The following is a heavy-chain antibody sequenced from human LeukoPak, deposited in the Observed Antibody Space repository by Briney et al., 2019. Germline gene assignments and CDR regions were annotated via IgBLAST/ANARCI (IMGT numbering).Heavy chain of an antibody. D-gene: IGHD4-17*01. Sequence: SSETLSLTCAVSGGSISSNNWWSWVRQPPGKGLEWIGSIYYSGSTYYNPSLKSRVTISVDTSKNQFSLKLSSVTAADTAVYYCARGQNGDYDYWGQGTLVTVSS. CDR2: IYYSGST. J-gene: IGHJ4*02. CDR1: GGSISSNNW. V-gene: IGHV4-4*02. CDR3: ARGQNGDYDY.